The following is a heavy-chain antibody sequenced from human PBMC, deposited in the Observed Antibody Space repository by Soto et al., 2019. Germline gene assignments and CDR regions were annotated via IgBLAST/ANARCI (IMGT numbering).Heavy chain of an antibody. CDR2: ISGSGGST. CDR1: GFTFSSYA. V-gene: IGHV3-23*01. Sequence: GGSLRLSCAASGFTFSSYAMSWVRQAPGKGLEWVSAISGSGGSTYYADSVKGRFTISRDNSKNTLYLQMNSLRAEDTAVYYCAKDHEASIYGSGLFDPWGQGTLVTVSS. D-gene: IGHD3-10*01. J-gene: IGHJ5*02. CDR3: AKDHEASIYGSGLFDP.